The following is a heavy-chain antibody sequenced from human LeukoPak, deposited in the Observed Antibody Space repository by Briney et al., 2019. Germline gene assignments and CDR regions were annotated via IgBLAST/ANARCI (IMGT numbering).Heavy chain of an antibody. CDR1: GFTFSSYW. Sequence: GGSLRLSCAASGFTFSSYWMSWVRQAPGKGLEWVANIKQDGSEKYYVDSVKGRFTISRDNAKNSLYLQMNSLRAEDTAMYYCARADHYYDSSGYLPTGDYWGQGTLVTVSS. CDR3: ARADHYYDSSGYLPTGDY. D-gene: IGHD3-22*01. V-gene: IGHV3-7*01. J-gene: IGHJ4*02. CDR2: IKQDGSEK.